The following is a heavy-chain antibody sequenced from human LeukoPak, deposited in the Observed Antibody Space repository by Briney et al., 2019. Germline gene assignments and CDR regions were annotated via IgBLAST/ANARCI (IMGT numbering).Heavy chain of an antibody. CDR2: ISGGSTYI. CDR3: AREAAVETH. V-gene: IGHV3-21*01. Sequence: PGGSLRLSCAASGFTFSSSSINWVRQAPGKGLEWVSYISGGSTYIYYADSVKDRFTISRDNAKNSLYLQMNNLRVEDTAVYYCAREAAVETHWGQGTLVTVSS. CDR1: GFTFSSSS. J-gene: IGHJ4*02. D-gene: IGHD5-24*01.